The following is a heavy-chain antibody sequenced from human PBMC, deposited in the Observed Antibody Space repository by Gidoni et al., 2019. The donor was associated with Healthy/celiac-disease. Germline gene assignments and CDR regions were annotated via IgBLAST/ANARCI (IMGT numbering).Heavy chain of an antibody. V-gene: IGHV1-18*01. CDR2: SSAYNGNT. CDR1: GYTFTSYG. J-gene: IGHJ3*02. D-gene: IGHD6-13*01. CDR3: ATPISIAAAGTKAFDI. Sequence: QVQLVQSGAEVKKPGASVTVSCKASGYTFTSYGISWVRQAPGKGLEWMGWSSAYNGNTNYAQKLQGRVTMTTDTSTSTAYMELRSLRSDDTAVYYCATPISIAAAGTKAFDIWGQGTMVTVSS.